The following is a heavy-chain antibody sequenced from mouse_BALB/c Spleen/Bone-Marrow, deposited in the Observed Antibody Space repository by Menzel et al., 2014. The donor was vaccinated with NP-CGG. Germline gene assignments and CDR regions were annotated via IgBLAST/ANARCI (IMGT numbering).Heavy chain of an antibody. CDR1: GYTFTSYW. V-gene: IGHV1S81*02. CDR2: INPSNGRT. CDR3: ARTYFDY. J-gene: IGHJ2*01. Sequence: VKLAESGAELVKPGASVKLSCEASGYTFTSYWMHWVKQRPGQGLEWIGEINPSNGRTNYNEKFKSKATLTVDKSSSTAYMQLSSLTSEDSAVYYCARTYFDYWGQGTTLTVSS.